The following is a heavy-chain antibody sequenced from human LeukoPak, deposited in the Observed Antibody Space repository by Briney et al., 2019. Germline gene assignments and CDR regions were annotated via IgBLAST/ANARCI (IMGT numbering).Heavy chain of an antibody. V-gene: IGHV1-69*13. D-gene: IGHD6-13*01. J-gene: IGHJ5*02. CDR1: RGTFSSYA. Sequence: SVKVSCKASRGTFSSYAISWVRQAPGQGLEWMGGIIPIFGTANYAQKFQGRVTITADESTSTAYMELSSLRSEDTAVYYCARGPYSSSWYRNWFDPWGQGTLVTVSS. CDR3: ARGPYSSSWYRNWFDP. CDR2: IIPIFGTA.